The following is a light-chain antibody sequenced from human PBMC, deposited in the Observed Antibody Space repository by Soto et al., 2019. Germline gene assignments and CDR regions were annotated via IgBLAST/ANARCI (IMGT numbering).Light chain of an antibody. CDR3: QQYSSSVYT. V-gene: IGKV3-20*01. CDR2: GTS. Sequence: EIVLTQSPGTLSLSPGERATLSCRASQNISTSYLAWYQQKPGQAPRLLIYGTSNRATGIPDRFSGSGSGSDFILTISRLEPEDLAVYFCQQYSSSVYTFGQGIKLEIK. CDR1: QNISTSY. J-gene: IGKJ2*01.